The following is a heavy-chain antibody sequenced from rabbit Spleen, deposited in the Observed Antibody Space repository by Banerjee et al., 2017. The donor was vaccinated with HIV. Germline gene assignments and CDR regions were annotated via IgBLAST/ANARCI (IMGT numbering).Heavy chain of an antibody. CDR1: GFSFSDSYY. CDR3: ARGGGL. Sequence: QLEESGGDRVKPGASLTLTCTASGFSFSDSYYMSWVRQAPGKGLEWIGYIDPVFGSAYYASWVNGRFSISRENTQNTVSLQLNSLTAADTATYFCARGGGLWGQGTLVTVS. CDR2: IDPVFGSA. J-gene: IGHJ4*01. V-gene: IGHV1S7*01.